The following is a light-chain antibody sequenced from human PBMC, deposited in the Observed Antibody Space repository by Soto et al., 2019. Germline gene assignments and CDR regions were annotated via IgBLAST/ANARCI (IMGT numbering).Light chain of an antibody. CDR2: EVS. CDR3: SSNTSSSTLV. Sequence: QSALTQPASVSGSPGQSITISCTGTSSDVGGYNYVSWYQQHPGKAPKLMIYEVSTRPSGVSNRFSGSKSGNTASLTISGLQAEDEADYNCSSNTSSSTLVFGTGTKLTVL. CDR1: SSDVGGYNY. V-gene: IGLV2-14*01. J-gene: IGLJ1*01.